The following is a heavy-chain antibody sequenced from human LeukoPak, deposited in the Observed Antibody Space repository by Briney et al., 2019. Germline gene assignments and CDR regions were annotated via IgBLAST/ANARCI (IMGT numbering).Heavy chain of an antibody. CDR3: ASFGVSWRSSY. J-gene: IGHJ4*02. D-gene: IGHD3-3*01. CDR2: INNDGTHA. Sequence: GGSLRLSCVASGFTFSSYWLHWVRQAPGKGLVWISHINNDGTHATYAESVKGRFTISRDNVNNMLYLHMNSLRAEDTAVYYCASFGVSWRSSYWGQGTLVTVSS. CDR1: GFTFSSYW. V-gene: IGHV3-74*01.